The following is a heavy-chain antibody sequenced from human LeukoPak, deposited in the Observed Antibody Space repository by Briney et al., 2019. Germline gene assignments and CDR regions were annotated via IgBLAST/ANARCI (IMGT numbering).Heavy chain of an antibody. CDR2: ISSGGSTV. CDR3: ARVIIVGATGI. J-gene: IGHJ3*02. CDR1: GFTFSSYE. Sequence: GGSLRLSCAASGFTFSSYEMNWVRQAPGKGLEWVSYISSGGSTVYYADSVKGRFTISRDNAKNSLYLQMNSLGAEDTAVYYYARVIIVGATGIWGQGTMVTVSS. D-gene: IGHD1-26*01. V-gene: IGHV3-48*03.